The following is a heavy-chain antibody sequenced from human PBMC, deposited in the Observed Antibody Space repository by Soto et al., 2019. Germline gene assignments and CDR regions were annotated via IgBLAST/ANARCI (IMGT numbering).Heavy chain of an antibody. CDR1: GASIRSGGYY. J-gene: IGHJ4*02. CDR2: IYYTGST. Sequence: SETLSLTCSVSGASIRSGGYYWSWLRQSPGKGLEWIGHIYYTGSTFYSPSLKSRLTISLDTSKNQFSLDLRSVTAADTAMYYCARIEMASIKWGRGTLVTVPS. V-gene: IGHV4-31*03. CDR3: ARIEMASIK.